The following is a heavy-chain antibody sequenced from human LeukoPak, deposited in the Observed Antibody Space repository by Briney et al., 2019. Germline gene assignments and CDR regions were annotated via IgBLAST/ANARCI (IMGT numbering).Heavy chain of an antibody. V-gene: IGHV3-23*01. CDR1: GFTFSSYA. D-gene: IGHD6-13*01. Sequence: GGSLRLSCATSGFTFSSYAMSWVRQAPGKGLEWVSLISGSGGSTYYADSVKGRFTISRDNSKNTLYLQMNSLRAEDTAVYYCARDYRSCFDYWGQGTLVTVSS. J-gene: IGHJ4*02. CDR2: ISGSGGST. CDR3: ARDYRSCFDY.